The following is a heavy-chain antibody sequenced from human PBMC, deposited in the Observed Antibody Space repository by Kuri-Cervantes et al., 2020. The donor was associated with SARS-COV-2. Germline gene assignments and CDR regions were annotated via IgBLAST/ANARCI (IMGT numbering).Heavy chain of an antibody. CDR1: GGSVNSGRYF. V-gene: IGHV4-61*10. J-gene: IGHJ6*04. CDR3: ARPGGFLDV. CDR2: IHWTGTT. Sequence: SETLSLTCSVSGGSVNSGRYFWSWIRQSADKGLEWIASIHWTGTTKYSPSLKSRVTISVDTFKNQFSLKLSSVTAADTAVYYCARPGGFLDVWGKGTTVTVSS. D-gene: IGHD4-23*01.